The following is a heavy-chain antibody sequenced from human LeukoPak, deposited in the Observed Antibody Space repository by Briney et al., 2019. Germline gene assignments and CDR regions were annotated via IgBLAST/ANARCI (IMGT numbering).Heavy chain of an antibody. CDR2: ISAYNGNT. D-gene: IGHD3-9*01. J-gene: IGHJ3*02. Sequence: GASVKVSCKASGYTFTSYGISWVRQAPGQGLEWMGWISAYNGNTNYAQKLQGRVTMTTDTSTSTAYMELRSLRSDDTAVYYCARSPSNWLLSNDAFDIWGQGTMVTVSS. V-gene: IGHV1-18*01. CDR3: ARSPSNWLLSNDAFDI. CDR1: GYTFTSYG.